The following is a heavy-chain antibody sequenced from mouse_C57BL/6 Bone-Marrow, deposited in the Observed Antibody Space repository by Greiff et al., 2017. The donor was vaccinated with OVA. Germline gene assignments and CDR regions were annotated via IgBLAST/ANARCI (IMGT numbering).Heavy chain of an antibody. J-gene: IGHJ3*01. CDR2: IYPGSGST. CDR1: GYTFTSYW. V-gene: IGHV1-55*01. D-gene: IGHD4-1*01. Sequence: QVQLQQPGAELVKPGASVKMSCKASGYTFTSYWITWVKQRPGQGLEWIGDIYPGSGSTNYNEKFKSKATLTVDTCSSTAYMQLSSLTSEDSAVYYCARTWGTWFAYWGQGTLVTVSA. CDR3: ARTWGTWFAY.